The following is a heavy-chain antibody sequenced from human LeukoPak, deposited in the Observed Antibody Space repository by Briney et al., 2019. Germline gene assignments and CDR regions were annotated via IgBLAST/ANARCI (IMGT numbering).Heavy chain of an antibody. V-gene: IGHV4-59*01. CDR2: IYYSGST. Sequence: PSETLSLTCTVSGDSLSSYYWSWIRQPPGKGLEWIGYIYYSGSTNYNPSLKSRVTISVDTSKNQFSLKLSSVTAADTAVYYCARSRATIFGVVLTPFDYWGQGTLVTVSS. D-gene: IGHD3-3*01. J-gene: IGHJ4*02. CDR1: GDSLSSYY. CDR3: ARSRATIFGVVLTPFDY.